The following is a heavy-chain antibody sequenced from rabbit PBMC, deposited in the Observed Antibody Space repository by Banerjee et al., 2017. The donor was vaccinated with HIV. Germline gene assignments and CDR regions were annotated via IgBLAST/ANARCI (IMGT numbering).Heavy chain of an antibody. CDR1: GFSFSSSYY. J-gene: IGHJ4*01. V-gene: IGHV1S40*01. CDR2: IYPDYGST. Sequence: QSLEESGGDLVQPGASLTLTCTASGFSFSSSYYMCWVRQAPGKGLEWIACIYPDYGSTDFASWVNGRFTISLDKAHNTVFLQMTSLTAADTATYFCARGIYDTYDYVGAFILWGPGTLVTVS. D-gene: IGHD6-1*01. CDR3: ARGIYDTYDYVGAFIL.